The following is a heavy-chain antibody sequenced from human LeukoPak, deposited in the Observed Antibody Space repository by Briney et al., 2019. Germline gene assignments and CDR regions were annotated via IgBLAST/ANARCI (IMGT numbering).Heavy chain of an antibody. D-gene: IGHD2-21*01. CDR1: GFTFSSYW. CDR2: INQDGSEK. J-gene: IGHJ4*02. Sequence: RTGGSLRLSCAASGFTFSSYWMSWVRQAPGKGLEWVANINQDGSEKCYVDSVKGRFTISRDNARNSLYLQMNSLRAEDTAVYYCARDRASSDPLDYWGQGTLVTVSS. V-gene: IGHV3-7*01. CDR3: ARDRASSDPLDY.